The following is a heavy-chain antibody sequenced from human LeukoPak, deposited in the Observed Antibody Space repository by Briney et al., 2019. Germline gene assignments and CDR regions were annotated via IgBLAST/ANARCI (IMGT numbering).Heavy chain of an antibody. V-gene: IGHV3-30*02. D-gene: IGHD3-9*01. Sequence: GGSLRLSCAASGFTFSSHGMHWVRQTPAKGLEWVAFIRYDGSNKYYADSVKSRFIISRDNSKNTLFLQMNSLRPEDTAVYYCAKGGKYDILTGYRRSRLLGDFWGQGTLVTVSS. CDR1: GFTFSSHG. CDR3: AKGGKYDILTGYRRSRLLGDF. CDR2: IRYDGSNK. J-gene: IGHJ4*02.